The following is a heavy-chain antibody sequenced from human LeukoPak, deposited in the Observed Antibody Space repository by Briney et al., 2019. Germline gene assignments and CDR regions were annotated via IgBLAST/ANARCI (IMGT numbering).Heavy chain of an antibody. D-gene: IGHD6-13*01. CDR2: ISYDGSNK. Sequence: PGGSLRLSCAASGFTFSSYGMHWVRQAPGKGLEWVAVISYDGSNKYYADSVKGRFTISRDNSKNTLYLQMNSLRAEDTAVYYCAKISSSWYLAAAFDIWGQGTMVTVSS. J-gene: IGHJ3*02. CDR1: GFTFSSYG. CDR3: AKISSSWYLAAAFDI. V-gene: IGHV3-30*18.